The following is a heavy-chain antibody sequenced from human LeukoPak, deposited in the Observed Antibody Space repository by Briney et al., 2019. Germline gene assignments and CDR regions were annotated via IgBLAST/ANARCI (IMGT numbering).Heavy chain of an antibody. D-gene: IGHD3-22*01. CDR3: ARALWDSSGYLPGY. CDR2: ISAYNGNT. Sequence: ASVKVSCKASGYTFTSYGINWVRQAPGQGLEWMGWISAYNGNTNYAQKLQGRVTMTTDTSTSTAYMELRSLRSDDTAVYYCARALWDSSGYLPGYWGQGTLVTVSS. V-gene: IGHV1-18*01. CDR1: GYTFTSYG. J-gene: IGHJ4*02.